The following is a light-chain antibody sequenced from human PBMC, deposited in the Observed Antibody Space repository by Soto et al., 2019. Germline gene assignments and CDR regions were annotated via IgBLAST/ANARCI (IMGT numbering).Light chain of an antibody. CDR3: SSYTSSWV. CDR1: SSDVGGYNY. CDR2: EVS. V-gene: IGLV2-14*01. J-gene: IGLJ3*02. Sequence: QSALTQPASVSGSPGQSITISCTGTSSDVGGYNYVSWYQQHPGKAPKLMIYEVSNRPSGVSNRFSGSKSGNTASLTISGLQAEDEADYSCSSYTSSWVFGGGTKLTVL.